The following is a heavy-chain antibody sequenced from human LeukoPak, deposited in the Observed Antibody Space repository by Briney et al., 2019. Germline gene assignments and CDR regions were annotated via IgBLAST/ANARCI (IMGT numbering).Heavy chain of an antibody. D-gene: IGHD6-19*01. CDR1: GYTFTRHS. CDR2: INPNGGRT. Sequence: ASVTVSCKTSGYTFTRHSMHWVRRAPGQGLEWMRIINPNGGRTTYAQKLQGRVTMTRDMSTGTMYMEMSSLRSEDTAVYYCARDNNGWAWDYWGQGTLVTVPS. V-gene: IGHV1-46*01. J-gene: IGHJ4*02. CDR3: ARDNNGWAWDY.